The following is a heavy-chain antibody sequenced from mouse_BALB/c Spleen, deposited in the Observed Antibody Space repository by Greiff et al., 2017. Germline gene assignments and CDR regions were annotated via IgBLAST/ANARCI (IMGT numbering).Heavy chain of an antibody. CDR2: ISSGGSYT. D-gene: IGHD4-1*01. Sequence: EVQGVESGGGLVKPGGSLKLSCAASGFTFSSYAMSWVRQSPEKRLEWVAEISSGGSYTYYPDTVTGRFTISRDNAKNTLYLEMSSLRSEDTAMYYCATNWAHYYAMDYWGQGTSVTVSS. CDR3: ATNWAHYYAMDY. J-gene: IGHJ4*01. CDR1: GFTFSSYA. V-gene: IGHV5-9-4*01.